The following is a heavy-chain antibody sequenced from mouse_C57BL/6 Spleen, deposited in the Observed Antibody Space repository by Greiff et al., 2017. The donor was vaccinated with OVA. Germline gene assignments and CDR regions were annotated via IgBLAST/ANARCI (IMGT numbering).Heavy chain of an antibody. Sequence: QVQLQQSGAELVKPGASVKLSCKASGYTFTSYWMHWVKQRPGQGLEWIGMIHPNSGSTNYNEKFKSKATLTVDKSSSTAYMQLSSLTSEDSAVYYCARKGDWDVDYWGQGTTLTVSS. CDR3: ARKGDWDVDY. CDR1: GYTFTSYW. V-gene: IGHV1-64*01. D-gene: IGHD4-1*01. J-gene: IGHJ2*01. CDR2: IHPNSGST.